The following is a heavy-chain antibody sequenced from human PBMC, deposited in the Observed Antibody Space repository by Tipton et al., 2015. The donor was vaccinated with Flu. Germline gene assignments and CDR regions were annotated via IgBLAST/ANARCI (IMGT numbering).Heavy chain of an antibody. CDR2: IYYSGST. J-gene: IGHJ4*02. D-gene: IGHD5-18*01. CDR1: GGSISSGGYY. V-gene: IGHV4-31*03. CDR3: ARNVRYSYGQDTYYFDY. Sequence: TLSLTCTVSGGSISSGGYYWSWIRQHPGKGLEWIGYIYYSGSTYYNPSLKSRVTISVDTSKNQFSLKLSSVTAADTAVYYCARNVRYSYGQDTYYFDYWGQGTLVTVSS.